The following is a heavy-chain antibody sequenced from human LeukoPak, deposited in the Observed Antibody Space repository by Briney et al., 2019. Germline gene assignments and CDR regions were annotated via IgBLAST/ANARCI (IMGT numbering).Heavy chain of an antibody. CDR3: ATQGGLVVPP. D-gene: IGHD2-2*01. CDR2: MNPNSGNT. J-gene: IGHJ5*02. CDR1: LYTLTGYD. V-gene: IGHV1-8*01. Sequence: GASLKVSCEASLYTLTGYDISWGPLATGQGLEWMGWMNPNSGNTGYAEKFQGTVTMTRNTSISTAYMELSSLRSEDTAVYYCATQGGLVVPPWGQGTLVTVSS.